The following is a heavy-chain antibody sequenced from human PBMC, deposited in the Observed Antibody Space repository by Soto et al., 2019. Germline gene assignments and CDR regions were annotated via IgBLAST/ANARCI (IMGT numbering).Heavy chain of an antibody. D-gene: IGHD3-10*01. CDR1: GGSISSGGYY. CDR3: ARDHDPVTFPGSRPAFDI. CDR2: IYYSGST. Sequence: PSETLSLTCTVSGGSISSGGYYWSWIRQHPGKGLEWIGYIYYSGSTYYNPSLKSRVTISVDTSKNQFSLKLSSVTAADTAVYYCARDHDPVTFPGSRPAFDIWGQGTMVTVSS. J-gene: IGHJ3*02. V-gene: IGHV4-31*03.